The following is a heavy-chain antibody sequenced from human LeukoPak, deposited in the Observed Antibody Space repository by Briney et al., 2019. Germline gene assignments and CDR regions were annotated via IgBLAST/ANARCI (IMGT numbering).Heavy chain of an antibody. CDR1: GYTFTSYD. V-gene: IGHV1-8*01. CDR3: ARHGSGSYYKN. Sequence: GASVKVSCKASGYTFTSYDINWVRQATGQGLEWMGWMNPNSGNTGYAQKFQGRVTITADESTSTAYMELSSLRSEDTAVYYCARHGSGSYYKNWGQGTLVTVSS. J-gene: IGHJ4*02. D-gene: IGHD3-10*01. CDR2: MNPNSGNT.